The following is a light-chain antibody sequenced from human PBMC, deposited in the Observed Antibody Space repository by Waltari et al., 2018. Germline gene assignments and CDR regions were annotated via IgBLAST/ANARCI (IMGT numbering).Light chain of an antibody. Sequence: DIQMTQSPSSVSASVGDRVTIPFRASQGISTWLAWYQQKPGKAPTVLIYGASTFLTGVPSRFSGRGSGTEFTLTISGLQPEDFATYFCQQGNSFPPTFGQGTRVEV. J-gene: IGKJ1*01. CDR1: QGISTW. V-gene: IGKV1-12*01. CDR3: QQGNSFPPT. CDR2: GAS.